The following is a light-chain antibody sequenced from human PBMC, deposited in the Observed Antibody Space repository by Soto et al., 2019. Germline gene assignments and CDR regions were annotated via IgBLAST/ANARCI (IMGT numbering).Light chain of an antibody. CDR1: ESLVYSDGNTY. V-gene: IGKV2-30*01. CDR3: MHGHYCPVS. CDR2: RVS. J-gene: IGKJ4*01. Sequence: VVMTQSPLFLTVTLGQPASSSCRSSESLVYSDGNTYLNWFHLRPGQSPRRLIYRVSNRDSGVQDRFSGSGSGTDFTLKISRVEAEDVGLYYCMHGHYCPVSFGGATRVEIK.